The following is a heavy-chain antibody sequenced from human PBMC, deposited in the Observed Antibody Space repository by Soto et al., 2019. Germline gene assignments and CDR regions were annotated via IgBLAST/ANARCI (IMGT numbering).Heavy chain of an antibody. D-gene: IGHD2-21*02. CDR1: GYTFTSYA. Sequence: ASVKVSCKASGYTFTSYAMHWVRQAPGQRLEWMGWINAGNGNTKYSQKFQGRVTITRDTSASTAYMELSSLRSEDTAVYYCARSIVVVTALDFWGQGTLVTVSS. CDR3: ARSIVVVTALDF. J-gene: IGHJ4*02. CDR2: INAGNGNT. V-gene: IGHV1-3*01.